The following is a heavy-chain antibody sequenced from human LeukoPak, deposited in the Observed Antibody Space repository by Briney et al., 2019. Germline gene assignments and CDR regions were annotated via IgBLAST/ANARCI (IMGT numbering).Heavy chain of an antibody. CDR1: GFTFSSYA. V-gene: IGHV3-30*04. CDR3: AKDFFSRYYDSSGYYFDY. Sequence: GGSLRLSCAASGFTFSSYAMHWVRQAPGTGLEWVAAISYDGPNKYYVDSVKGRFTISRDNSKNTLYLQMNSLRAEDTAVYYCAKDFFSRYYDSSGYYFDYWGQGTLVTVSS. J-gene: IGHJ4*02. CDR2: ISYDGPNK. D-gene: IGHD3-22*01.